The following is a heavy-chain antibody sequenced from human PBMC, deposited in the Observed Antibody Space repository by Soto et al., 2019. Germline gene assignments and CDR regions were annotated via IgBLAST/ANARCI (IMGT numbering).Heavy chain of an antibody. V-gene: IGHV1-69*13. CDR1: GGTFSSYA. Sequence: VASVKVSCKASGGTFSSYAISWVRQAPGQGLEWMGGIIPIFGTANYAQKFQGRVTITADESTSTAYMELSSLRSEDTAVYYCARNSYGYLSYYYYGMDVWGQGTTVTVSS. D-gene: IGHD5-18*01. J-gene: IGHJ6*02. CDR2: IIPIFGTA. CDR3: ARNSYGYLSYYYYGMDV.